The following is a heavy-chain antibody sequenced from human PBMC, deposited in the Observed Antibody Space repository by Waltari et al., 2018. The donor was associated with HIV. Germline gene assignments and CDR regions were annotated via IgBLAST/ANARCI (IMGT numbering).Heavy chain of an antibody. CDR2: IGTAGDT. CDR1: GFTFSSYD. D-gene: IGHD2-8*02. Sequence: EVQLVESGGGLVQPGGSLRLSCAASGFTFSSYDMLWVRQLTGKGLEWVSAIGTAGDTHYPGSVKGRFTISRENAKNSLYLQMNSLRAEDTAVYYCTRAWSSGWYFDLWGRGTLVTVSS. CDR3: TRAWSSGWYFDL. J-gene: IGHJ2*01. V-gene: IGHV3-13*01.